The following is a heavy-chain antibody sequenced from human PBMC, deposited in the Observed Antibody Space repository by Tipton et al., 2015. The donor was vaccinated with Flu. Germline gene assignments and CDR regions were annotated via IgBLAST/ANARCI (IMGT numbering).Heavy chain of an antibody. J-gene: IGHJ6*02. CDR2: IYSGGST. CDR3: ARDRVTSFGVVISYYGMDV. V-gene: IGHV3-53*01. Sequence: SLRLSCAASGFTVSSNYMSWVRQAPGKGLEWVSVIYSGGSTYYADSVKGRVTISRDNSKNTLYPQMNSLRAEDTAVYYCARDRVTSFGVVISYYGMDVWGQGTTVTVSS. D-gene: IGHD3-3*01. CDR1: GFTVSSNY.